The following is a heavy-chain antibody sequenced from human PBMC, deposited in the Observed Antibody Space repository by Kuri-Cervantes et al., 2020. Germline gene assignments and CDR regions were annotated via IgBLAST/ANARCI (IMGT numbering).Heavy chain of an antibody. D-gene: IGHD6-13*01. J-gene: IGHJ4*02. V-gene: IGHV1-2*04. CDR1: GYTFTGYY. Sequence: ASVKVSCKASGYTFTGYYMHWVRQAPGQGLEWMGWINPNSGGTNYAQKFQGWVTMTRNTSISTAYMELSSLRSEDTAVYYCARGSSWMVDYWGQGTLVTASS. CDR3: ARGSSWMVDY. CDR2: INPNSGGT.